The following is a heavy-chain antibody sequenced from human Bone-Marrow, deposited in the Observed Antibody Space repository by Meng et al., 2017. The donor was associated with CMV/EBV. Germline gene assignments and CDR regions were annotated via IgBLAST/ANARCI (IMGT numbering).Heavy chain of an antibody. CDR1: GFTFSSYW. CDR2: IKQDGSEK. J-gene: IGHJ5*02. D-gene: IGHD2-2*01. Sequence: GGSLRLSCAASGFTFSSYWMSWVRQAPGKGLEWVANIKQDGSEKYYVDSVKGRFTISRDNAKNSLYLKMNSLRAEDTAVYYCARTGYCSSTSCRRRWFDPWGQGTLVTVSS. CDR3: ARTGYCSSTSCRRRWFDP. V-gene: IGHV3-7*01.